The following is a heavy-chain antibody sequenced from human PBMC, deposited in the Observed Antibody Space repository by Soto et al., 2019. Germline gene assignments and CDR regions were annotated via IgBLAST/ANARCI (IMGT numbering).Heavy chain of an antibody. Sequence: QVQLVESGGGVVQPGKSLRLSCAGSGFTFSSYGMDWVRQAPGKGLEWVAVISYDGSNKYYADSVKGRFTISRDNSKNTLYLQMRSLSADDTAVYYCGKDRMGAWVRGYFDYWGQGTLVTVSP. V-gene: IGHV3-30*18. CDR2: ISYDGSNK. CDR1: GFTFSSYG. CDR3: GKDRMGAWVRGYFDY. J-gene: IGHJ4*02. D-gene: IGHD3-10*01.